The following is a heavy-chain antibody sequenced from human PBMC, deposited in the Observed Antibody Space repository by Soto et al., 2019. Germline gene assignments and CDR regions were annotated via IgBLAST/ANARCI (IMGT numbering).Heavy chain of an antibody. D-gene: IGHD2-2*01. J-gene: IGHJ5*02. CDR3: AKDRRDIVVVPGAMLNWFDP. CDR1: GFTFSSYA. V-gene: IGHV3-23*01. CDR2: ISGSGGST. Sequence: PGGSLRLSCAASGFTFSSYAMSWFRQAPGKGLEWVSAISGSGGSTYYADSVKGRFTISRDNSKNTLYLQMNSLRAEDTAVYYCAKDRRDIVVVPGAMLNWFDPWGQGTLVTVSS.